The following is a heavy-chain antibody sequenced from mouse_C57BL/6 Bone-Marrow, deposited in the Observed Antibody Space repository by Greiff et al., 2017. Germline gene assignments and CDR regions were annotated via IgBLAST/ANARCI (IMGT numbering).Heavy chain of an antibody. CDR2: IDPENGDT. Sequence: VQLQQSGAELVRPGASVKLSCTASGFNIKDDYMHWVKQRPEQGLEWIGWIDPENGDTEYASKFQGKATITAAPSSNTAYLQLSSLTSEDTAVYYCTILYVYGDCFGYWGQGTTLTVSS. CDR1: GFNIKDDY. V-gene: IGHV14-4*01. J-gene: IGHJ2*01. CDR3: TILYVYGDCFGY. D-gene: IGHD2-2*01.